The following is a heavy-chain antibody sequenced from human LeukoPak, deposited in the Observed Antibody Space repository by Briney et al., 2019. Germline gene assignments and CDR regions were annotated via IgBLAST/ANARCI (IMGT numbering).Heavy chain of an antibody. J-gene: IGHJ6*03. V-gene: IGHV3-9*01. Sequence: PGGSLRLSCAASGFRFDGYAMHWVRQAPGKGLGWVSGISWNSGTIAYADSVKGRFTISRDDAKNSLYLQMNSLRAEDTALYYCAKDIAPAVFYYMDVWGKGTSVIVSS. CDR2: ISWNSGTI. CDR3: AKDIAPAVFYYMDV. CDR1: GFRFDGYA.